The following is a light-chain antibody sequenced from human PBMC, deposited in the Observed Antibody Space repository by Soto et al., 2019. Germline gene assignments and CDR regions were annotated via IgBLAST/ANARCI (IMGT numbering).Light chain of an antibody. CDR2: EAS. CDR1: QRDNSRD. V-gene: IGKV3-20*01. J-gene: IGKJ5*01. Sequence: LSCRSSQRDNSRDIAWYRVKSGQAPRLLIYEASSRATGIPDRFSGGESGTDFTLSISKVEPEDFAVYYCQQYGRPPRATFGQGTRLEIK. CDR3: QQYGRPPRAT.